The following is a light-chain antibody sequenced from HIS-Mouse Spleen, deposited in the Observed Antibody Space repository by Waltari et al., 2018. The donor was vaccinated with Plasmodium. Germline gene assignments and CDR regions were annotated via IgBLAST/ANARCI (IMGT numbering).Light chain of an antibody. V-gene: IGLV3-21*03. CDR1: NIGSKS. CDR2: DDS. Sequence: SYVLTQPPSVSVAPGKTARITCGGNNIGSKSVHWYQQKPAQAPVLVVYDDSDRPSGIPARFSGSNSGNTATLTISRVEAGDEADYYCQVWDSSSDHPDVVFGGGTKLTVL. CDR3: QVWDSSSDHPDVV. J-gene: IGLJ2*01.